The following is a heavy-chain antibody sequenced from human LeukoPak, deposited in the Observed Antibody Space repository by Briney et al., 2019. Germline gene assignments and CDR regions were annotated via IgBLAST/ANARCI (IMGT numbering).Heavy chain of an antibody. D-gene: IGHD6-13*01. V-gene: IGHV3-30*02. CDR3: AKDQSIAAARSYYYMDV. Sequence: PGGSLRLSCAASGFTFSSYGMHWVRQAPGKGLEWVAFIRYDGSNKYYADSVKGRFTISRDNSKNTLYMQMNSLRAEDTAVYYCAKDQSIAAARSYYYMDVWGKGTTVTVSS. CDR1: GFTFSSYG. CDR2: IRYDGSNK. J-gene: IGHJ6*03.